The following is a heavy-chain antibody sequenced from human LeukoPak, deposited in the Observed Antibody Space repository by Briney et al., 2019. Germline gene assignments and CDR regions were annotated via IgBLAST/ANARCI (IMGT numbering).Heavy chain of an antibody. J-gene: IGHJ5*02. D-gene: IGHD2-15*01. CDR2: IYSDNT. Sequence: GGSLRLSCTVSGFTVSSNSMSWVRQAPGKGLEWVSFIYSDNTHYSDSVKGRFTISRDNSKNTLYLQMNSLRAEDTAVYYCARDQNIVVVVAAAGANWFDPWGQGTLVTVSS. CDR1: GFTVSSNS. CDR3: ARDQNIVVVVAAAGANWFDP. V-gene: IGHV3-53*01.